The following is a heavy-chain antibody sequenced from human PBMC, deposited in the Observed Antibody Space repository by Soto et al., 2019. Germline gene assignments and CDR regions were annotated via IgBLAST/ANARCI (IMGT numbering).Heavy chain of an antibody. V-gene: IGHV4-31*03. CDR1: GRSISGGPYY. Sequence: QVQLQESGPGLVKPSQTLSLTCTVSGRSISGGPYYWTWIRQHPGSGLEWIGYIYYTGSTYYNPSLTSRVIMSVDTSNNQLSLKLSSVTAADTAVYFCARVSGIVVVPTAKDPHYYYMDVWGKGTTVTVSS. CDR3: ARVSGIVVVPTAKDPHYYYMDV. CDR2: IYYTGST. D-gene: IGHD2-2*01. J-gene: IGHJ6*03.